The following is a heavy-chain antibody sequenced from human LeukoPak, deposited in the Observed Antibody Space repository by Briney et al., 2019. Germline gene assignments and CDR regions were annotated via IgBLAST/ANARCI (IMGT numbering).Heavy chain of an antibody. CDR2: INHSGST. Sequence: PSETLSLTCAVYGGSFSGYYWSWIRQPPGKGLEWIGEINHSGSTNYNPSLKSRVTISVDTSKNQFSLKLSSVTAADTAVYYCARSSYCGGDCYSNAFDIWGQGTMVTVSS. J-gene: IGHJ3*02. D-gene: IGHD2-21*02. CDR1: GGSFSGYY. CDR3: ARSSYCGGDCYSNAFDI. V-gene: IGHV4-34*01.